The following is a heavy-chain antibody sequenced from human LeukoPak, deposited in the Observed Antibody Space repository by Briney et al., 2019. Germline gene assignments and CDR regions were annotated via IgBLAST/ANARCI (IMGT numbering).Heavy chain of an antibody. J-gene: IGHJ4*02. V-gene: IGHV4-30-2*01. CDR3: AREQPLRGSFDY. D-gene: IGHD3-16*01. CDR1: GGSISSGSYY. CDR2: IYYSGST. Sequence: SQTLSLTCTVSGGSISSGSYYWSWIRQPPGKGLEWIGNIYYSGSTYYNPSLKSRVTISVDTSKNQFSLKLSSVTAADTAVYYCAREQPLRGSFDYWGQGTLVTVSS.